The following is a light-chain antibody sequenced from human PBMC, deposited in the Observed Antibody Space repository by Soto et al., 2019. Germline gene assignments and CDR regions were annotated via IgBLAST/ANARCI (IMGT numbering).Light chain of an antibody. CDR2: KAS. Sequence: DIQMTQSPSTLSASVGDRVTITCRASQSITGWLAWFQQKPGKAPKLLISKASSLESGVPSRFSGSGSGTEFTLTVSSLQPDDFATYYCQQYNSYSWTFGQGTKVDI. CDR3: QQYNSYSWT. J-gene: IGKJ1*01. V-gene: IGKV1-5*03. CDR1: QSITGW.